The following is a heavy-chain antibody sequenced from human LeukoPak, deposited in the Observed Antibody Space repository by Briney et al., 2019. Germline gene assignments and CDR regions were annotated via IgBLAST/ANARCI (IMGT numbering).Heavy chain of an antibody. V-gene: IGHV3-30*02. CDR2: IRYDGSNK. CDR3: AKKADYSNWFDP. J-gene: IGHJ5*02. Sequence: PGGSLRLSCAASGFTFSSYGMHWVRQAPGKGLEWVAFIRYDGSNKYYADSVKGRFTISRDNSKNTLYLQMNSLRAEDTAVYYCAKKADYSNWFDPWGQGTLVTVSS. CDR1: GFTFSSYG. D-gene: IGHD4-11*01.